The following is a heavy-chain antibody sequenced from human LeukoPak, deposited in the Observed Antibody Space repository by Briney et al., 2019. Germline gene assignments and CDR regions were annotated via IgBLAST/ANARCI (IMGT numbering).Heavy chain of an antibody. CDR1: GFTFSGSA. D-gene: IGHD3-3*01. CDR2: ITGSGRGDST. CDR3: AKSGSGYYI. J-gene: IGHJ4*02. V-gene: IGHV3-23*01. Sequence: GGSLRLSCAASGFTFSGSAMSWVRQAPGKGLEWVSSITGSGRGDSTNYADSVKGRFTISRDNSKSTLYLQMNSLRAEDTAIYYCAKSGSGYYIWGQGTLVTVSS.